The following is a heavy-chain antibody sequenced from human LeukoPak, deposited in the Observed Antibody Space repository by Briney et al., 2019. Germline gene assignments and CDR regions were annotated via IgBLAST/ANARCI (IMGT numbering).Heavy chain of an antibody. CDR3: ARRFGY. Sequence: GGSLRLSCAASGFTFSTYGMNWVRQAPGKGLEWVSYISGSGNTIYYADSVKGRFIISRDNVKNSLYLQMNSLRAEDTAVYYCARRFGYWGQGTLVTVSS. V-gene: IGHV3-48*04. D-gene: IGHD3-3*01. J-gene: IGHJ4*02. CDR1: GFTFSTYG. CDR2: ISGSGNTI.